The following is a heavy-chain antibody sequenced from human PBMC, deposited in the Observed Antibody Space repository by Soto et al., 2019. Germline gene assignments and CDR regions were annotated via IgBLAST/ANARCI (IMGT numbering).Heavy chain of an antibody. CDR1: VFIVCKSA. Sequence: PGRLHRLSCAPSVFIVCKSAMHLFRQTPGKGLEWVAIVSSDGRHKYYADSVKGRFTISRDNSKNTLYLQMNSLRAEDTAVYYCARERWGRFVVVPAALGQVRPFRYYYYGMDVWGQGTTVTVSS. CDR2: VSSDGRHK. V-gene: IGHV3-30*03. D-gene: IGHD2-2*01. J-gene: IGHJ6*02. CDR3: ARERWGRFVVVPAALGQVRPFRYYYYGMDV.